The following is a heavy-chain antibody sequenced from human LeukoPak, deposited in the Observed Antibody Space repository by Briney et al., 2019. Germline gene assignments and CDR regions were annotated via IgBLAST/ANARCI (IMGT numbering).Heavy chain of an antibody. D-gene: IGHD3-3*01. CDR1: GFIFRTYA. Sequence: GGSLRLSCAASGFIFRTYAMSWVRQAPGKGLEWVAFIRYDGSNKYYADSVKGRFTISRDISENTLYLQMNALRAEDTAVYYCASRVVTSFDYWGQGTLVTVSS. CDR2: IRYDGSNK. V-gene: IGHV3-30*02. J-gene: IGHJ4*02. CDR3: ASRVVTSFDY.